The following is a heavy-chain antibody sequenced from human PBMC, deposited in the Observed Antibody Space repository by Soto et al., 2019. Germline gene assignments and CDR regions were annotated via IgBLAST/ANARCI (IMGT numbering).Heavy chain of an antibody. J-gene: IGHJ4*02. CDR1: GFTFSSYA. V-gene: IGHV3-23*01. CDR2: ISGSGGST. CDR3: ARRGSGSYYDY. Sequence: EVQLLESGGGLVQPGGSLRLSCAASGFTFSSYAMRWVRQAPVKGLEWVSAISGSGGSTYYADSVKGRFTISRDNSKHALYLQRNSLRAGDTAVYYCARRGSGSYYDYWGQGTLVTVSS. D-gene: IGHD1-26*01.